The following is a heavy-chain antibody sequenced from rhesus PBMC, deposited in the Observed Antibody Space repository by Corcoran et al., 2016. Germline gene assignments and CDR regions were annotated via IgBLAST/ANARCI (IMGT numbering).Heavy chain of an antibody. Sequence: QVQLQESGPGLVKPSETLSLTCAVSGGSISDDYYRSWIRQPPGKGLEWIGYIYGSGGCTNYNPSLKNRVTISIDTSKNQFSLKLSSVTAADMAVYYCARSKGVTLFDYWGQGVLVTVSS. CDR2: IYGSGGCT. V-gene: IGHV4-106*01. CDR3: ARSKGVTLFDY. D-gene: IGHD4-23*01. CDR1: GGSISDDYY. J-gene: IGHJ4*01.